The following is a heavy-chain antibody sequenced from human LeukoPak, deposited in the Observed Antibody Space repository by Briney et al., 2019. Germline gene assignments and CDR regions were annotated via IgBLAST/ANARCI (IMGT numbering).Heavy chain of an antibody. J-gene: IGHJ6*02. CDR3: ARAAGITGTGQFAYYYYGMDV. V-gene: IGHV5-51*01. Sequence: GESLKISCKGSGYSFTSYWIGWVRQMPGKGLEWMGIIYPGDSDTRYSPSFQGQVTISADKSISTAYLQWSSLKASDTAMYYCARAAGITGTGQFAYYYYGMDVWGQGTTVTASS. CDR2: IYPGDSDT. D-gene: IGHD1-20*01. CDR1: GYSFTSYW.